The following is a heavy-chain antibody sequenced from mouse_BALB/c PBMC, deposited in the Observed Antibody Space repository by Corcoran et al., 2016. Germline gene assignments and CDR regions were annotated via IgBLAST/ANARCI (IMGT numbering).Heavy chain of an antibody. V-gene: IGHV11-2*02. Sequence: EVQLLETGGGLVQPGGSRGLSGEGSGFTFSGFWMSWVRQTPGKTLEWIGDINSDGSAINYAPSIKDRFTIFRDNDKSTLYLQMSNVRSEDTATYFCMRYGNYWYFDVWGAGTTVTVSS. CDR3: MRYGNYWYFDV. J-gene: IGHJ1*01. CDR2: INSDGSAI. CDR1: GFTFSGFW. D-gene: IGHD2-1*01.